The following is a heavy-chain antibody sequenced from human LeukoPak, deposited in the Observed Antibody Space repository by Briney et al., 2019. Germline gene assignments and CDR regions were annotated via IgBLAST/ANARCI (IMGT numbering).Heavy chain of an antibody. J-gene: IGHJ3*02. CDR1: GFTVSSNY. CDR2: IYSGGST. V-gene: IGHV3-66*01. CDR3: ARTWNGAFDI. D-gene: IGHD1-1*01. Sequence: AASGFTVSSNYMSWVRQAPGKGLECVSVIYSGGSTYYADSVKGRFTISRDNYKNTVYLQMTSLRAEDTAVYYCARTWNGAFDIWGQGTMVTVSS.